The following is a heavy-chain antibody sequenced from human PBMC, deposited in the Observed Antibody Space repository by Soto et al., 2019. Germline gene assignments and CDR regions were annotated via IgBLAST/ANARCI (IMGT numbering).Heavy chain of an antibody. CDR2: ISYDGSNK. D-gene: IGHD6-19*01. V-gene: IGHV3-30*18. CDR1: GFTFSDYG. J-gene: IGHJ4*02. Sequence: GGSLRLSCAASGFTFSDYGMHWVRQAPGKGLEWVAVISYDGSNKYYGDSVKGRFTISRDDSKNTLYLQMNSLRSEDTALYYCTKDSPVADYWGQGTLVTVSS. CDR3: TKDSPVADY.